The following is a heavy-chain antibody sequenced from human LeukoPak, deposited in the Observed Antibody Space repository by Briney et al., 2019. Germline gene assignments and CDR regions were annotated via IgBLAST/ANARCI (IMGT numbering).Heavy chain of an antibody. CDR2: INAGNGNT. J-gene: IGHJ4*02. D-gene: IGHD6-19*01. Sequence: VSVKVSCKASGYTFTSYAMHWVRQAPGQRLEWMGWINAGNGNTKYSQKFQGRVTITRDTSASTAYMELSSLRSEDTAVYYCARASSGWRKTFDYWGQGTLVTVSS. CDR1: GYTFTSYA. CDR3: ARASSGWRKTFDY. V-gene: IGHV1-3*01.